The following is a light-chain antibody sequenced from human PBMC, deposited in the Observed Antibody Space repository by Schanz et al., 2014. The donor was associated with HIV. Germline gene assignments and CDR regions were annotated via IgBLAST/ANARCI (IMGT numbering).Light chain of an antibody. CDR3: ASYTTSHTFV. Sequence: QSALTQPASVSGSPGQSISFSCTGTSSDVASYNYISWYQQHPGKAPKLMIYEVSKRPSGVPDRFSGSKSGNMAYLTISALKAEDEADYYCASYTTSHTFVFGTGTKLTVL. CDR1: SSDVASYNY. V-gene: IGLV2-14*01. J-gene: IGLJ1*01. CDR2: EVS.